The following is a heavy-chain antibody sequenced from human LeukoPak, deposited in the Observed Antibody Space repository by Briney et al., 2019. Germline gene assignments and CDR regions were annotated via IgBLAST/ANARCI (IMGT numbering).Heavy chain of an antibody. CDR3: AREFIAAAGDKFDY. D-gene: IGHD6-13*01. CDR2: INHSGST. J-gene: IGHJ4*02. V-gene: IGHV4-34*01. Sequence: PGGTLRLSCAASGFTFSGYGMSWIRQPPGKGLEWIGEINHSGSTNYNPSLKSRVTISVDTSKNQFSLKLSSVTAADTAVYYCAREFIAAAGDKFDYWGQGVLVTVSS. CDR1: GFTFSGYG.